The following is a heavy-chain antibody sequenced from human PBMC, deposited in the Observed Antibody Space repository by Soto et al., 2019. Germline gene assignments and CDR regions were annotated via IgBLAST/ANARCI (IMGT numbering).Heavy chain of an antibody. D-gene: IGHD1-26*01. V-gene: IGHV4-39*01. CDR2: IYYSGST. J-gene: IGHJ2*01. Sequence: QLQLQESGPGLVKPSETLSLTCTVSGGSISSSSYYWGWIRQPPGKGLEWIGSIYYSGSTCYHPSLKCRVSIFVDTPKKPCHRHLSSLTAASPAVYYCGRQSTAPSWYFDLWGRSTLVTVSS. CDR1: GGSISSSSYY. CDR3: GRQSTAPSWYFDL.